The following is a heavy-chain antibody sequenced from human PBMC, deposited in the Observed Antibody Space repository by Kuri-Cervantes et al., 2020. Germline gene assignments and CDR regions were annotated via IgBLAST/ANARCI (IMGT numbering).Heavy chain of an antibody. CDR3: ARVNGDYVLNY. J-gene: IGHJ4*02. CDR2: INHSGST. CDR1: GGSFSGYY. V-gene: IGHV4-34*01. D-gene: IGHD4-17*01. Sequence: GSLRLSCAVYGGSFSGYYWSWIRQPPGKGLEWIGEINHSGSTNYNPSLKSRVTISVDTSKNQFSLKLSSVTAADTAVYYCARVNGDYVLNYWGQRTLVTVSS.